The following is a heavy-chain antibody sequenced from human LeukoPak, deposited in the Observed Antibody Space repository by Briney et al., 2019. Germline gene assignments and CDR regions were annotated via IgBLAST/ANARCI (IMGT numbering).Heavy chain of an antibody. J-gene: IGHJ6*02. CDR3: ARGGSWELVSTNYYYYGMDV. V-gene: IGHV1-18*01. CDR1: GYTFTSYG. CDR2: ISAYNGNT. D-gene: IGHD1-26*01. Sequence: ASVKVSCKASGYTFTSYGISWVRQAPGQGLEWMGWISAYNGNTNYAQKLQGRVTTTTDTSTSTAYMELRSLRSDDTAVYYCARGGSWELVSTNYYYYGMDVWGQGTTVTVSS.